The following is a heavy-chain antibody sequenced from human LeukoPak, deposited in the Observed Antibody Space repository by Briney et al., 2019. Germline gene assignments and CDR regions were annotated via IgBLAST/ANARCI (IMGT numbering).Heavy chain of an antibody. J-gene: IGHJ6*03. CDR1: GYTLTELS. CDR3: VTSDCSGDNCYGGYYYYMDV. V-gene: IGHV1-24*01. D-gene: IGHD2-15*01. CDR2: FDPEDGET. Sequence: ASVKVSCKVSGYTLTELSMYWVRPPPGKGLEWMGGFDPEDGETIYAQNFQGRVTMTEDTSTDTAYMELSSLRFEDTAVYYCVTSDCSGDNCYGGYYYYMDVWGEGTTVTVSS.